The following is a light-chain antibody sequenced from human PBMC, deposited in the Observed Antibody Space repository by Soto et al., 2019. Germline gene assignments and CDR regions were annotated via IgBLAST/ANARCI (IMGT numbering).Light chain of an antibody. V-gene: IGKV3-20*01. Sequence: EIVLPQSPATLSLSPGERATLSCRASQSVSSYLAWYQQKPGQAPRLLVYGVSSRATDVPDRFSGSGSGTDFTLTISRLEPEDFAVYYCQQYTGSRTFGQGTKVDIK. CDR3: QQYTGSRT. CDR2: GVS. J-gene: IGKJ1*01. CDR1: QSVSSY.